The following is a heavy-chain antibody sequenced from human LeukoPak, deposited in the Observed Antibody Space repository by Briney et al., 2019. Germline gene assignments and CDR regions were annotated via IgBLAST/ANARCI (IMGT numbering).Heavy chain of an antibody. V-gene: IGHV4-34*01. CDR3: ARVPRTYYDFWSGSNWFDP. Sequence: GSLRLSCAASGFTFSSYSMNWIRQPPGKGLEWIGEINHSGSTNYNPSLKSRVTISVDTSKNQFSLKLSSVTAADTAVYYCARVPRTYYDFWSGSNWFDPWGQGTLVTVSS. D-gene: IGHD3-3*01. CDR2: INHSGST. CDR1: GFTFSSYS. J-gene: IGHJ5*02.